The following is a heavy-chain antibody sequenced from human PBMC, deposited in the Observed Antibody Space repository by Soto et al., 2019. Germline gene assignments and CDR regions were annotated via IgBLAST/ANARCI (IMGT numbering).Heavy chain of an antibody. CDR3: ARSRLPIAVAGISTGF. Sequence: GGSLRLSCAASGFTFSSYSMNWVRQAPGKGLEWVSSISSSSSYIYYADSVKGRFTISRDNAKNSLYLQMNSLRAEDTAVYYCARSRLPIAVAGISTGFWGQGTLVTVSS. CDR1: GFTFSSYS. J-gene: IGHJ4*02. D-gene: IGHD6-19*01. V-gene: IGHV3-21*01. CDR2: ISSSSSYI.